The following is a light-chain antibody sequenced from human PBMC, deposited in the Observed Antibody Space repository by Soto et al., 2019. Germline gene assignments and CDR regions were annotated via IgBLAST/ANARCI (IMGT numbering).Light chain of an antibody. V-gene: IGKV3-20*01. CDR2: AAS. Sequence: EIVLTQSPGTLSLSPGERATLSCRASQSVSSRSLAWFQQKPGQAPRLLIYAASSRATGIPGRCSGSGFGTDFTLTISRLEPEDFAVYYCQHYGSSPWTFGQGTKVEIK. CDR1: QSVSSRS. J-gene: IGKJ1*01. CDR3: QHYGSSPWT.